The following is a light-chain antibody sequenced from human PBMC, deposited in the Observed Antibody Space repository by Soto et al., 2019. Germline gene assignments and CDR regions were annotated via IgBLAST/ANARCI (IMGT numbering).Light chain of an antibody. CDR1: SSNIGAGYD. J-gene: IGLJ2*01. V-gene: IGLV1-40*01. CDR2: GNT. CDR3: LSLYSSLSVV. Sequence: QSVLTQPPSVSGAPGQRVTISCTGRSSNIGAGYDVHWYQQLPGRAPKLLIYGNTNRPSGVPDRFSGSKSGTSASLAITGLKAEDEADYYCLSLYSSLSVVFGGGTKVTVL.